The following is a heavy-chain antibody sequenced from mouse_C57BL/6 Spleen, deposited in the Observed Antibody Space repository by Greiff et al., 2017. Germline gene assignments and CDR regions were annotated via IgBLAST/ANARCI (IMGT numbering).Heavy chain of an antibody. J-gene: IGHJ2*01. V-gene: IGHV1-4*01. CDR2: INPSSGYT. Sequence: QVQLKESGAELARPGASVKMSCKASGYTFTSYTMHWVKQRPGQGLEWIGYINPSSGYTKYNQKFKDKATLTADKSSSTAYMQLSSLTSEDSAVYYCARKLRGDYFDYWGQGTTLTVSS. D-gene: IGHD1-1*01. CDR1: GYTFTSYT. CDR3: ARKLRGDYFDY.